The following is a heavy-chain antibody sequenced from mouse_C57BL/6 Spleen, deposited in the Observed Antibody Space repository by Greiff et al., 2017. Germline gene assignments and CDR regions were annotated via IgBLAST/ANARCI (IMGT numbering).Heavy chain of an antibody. J-gene: IGHJ1*03. CDR1: GFSLTSYG. CDR3: AKEVTTAWYFDV. V-gene: IGHV2-3*01. CDR2: IWGDGGT. Sequence: VKLQESGPGLVAPSQSLSITCTVSGFSLTSYGVSWVRQPPGKGLEWMGVIWGDGGTNYHSAPISRLSIRKDNSKSQVFLILNSLQTDDTATVYCAKEVTTAWYFDVWGTGTTVTVSS. D-gene: IGHD1-2*01.